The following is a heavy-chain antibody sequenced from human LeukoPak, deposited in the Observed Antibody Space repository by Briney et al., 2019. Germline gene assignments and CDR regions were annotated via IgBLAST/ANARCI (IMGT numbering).Heavy chain of an antibody. V-gene: IGHV3-7*03. D-gene: IGHD3-16*01. CDR1: GFTFSGYW. CDR2: IKQDGSEK. CDR3: AKDGGPGPADGYFDY. Sequence: GGSLRLSCAASGFTFSGYWMSWVRQAPGKGLEWVANIKQDGSEKYYVDSVKGRFTISRDNAKNSLYLQMNSLRAEDMALYYCAKDGGPGPADGYFDYWGQGTLVTVSS. J-gene: IGHJ4*02.